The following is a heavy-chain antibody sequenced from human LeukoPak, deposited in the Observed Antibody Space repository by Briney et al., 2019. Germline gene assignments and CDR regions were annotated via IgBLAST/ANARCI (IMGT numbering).Heavy chain of an antibody. V-gene: IGHV3-23*01. D-gene: IGHD1-26*01. Sequence: GGSLRLSCAASGFTFSSYAMNWVRQAPGKGLEGVSTISGSGGSTYYADSVKGRFTISRDNSKNTLYLQMNSLRAEDTAVYYCATAPSGSYFDYWGQGTLVTVSS. CDR1: GFTFSSYA. CDR2: ISGSGGST. J-gene: IGHJ4*02. CDR3: ATAPSGSYFDY.